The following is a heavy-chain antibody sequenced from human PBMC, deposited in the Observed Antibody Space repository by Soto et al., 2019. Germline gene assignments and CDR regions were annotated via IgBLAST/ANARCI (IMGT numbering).Heavy chain of an antibody. D-gene: IGHD3-22*01. CDR2: IDPSGSQT. Sequence: GESLKISLNGSGYSFAGYWITWVRQKPGKGPEWMGRIDPSGSQTYYSPSFRGHATISATKSITTVFLQWSSLRASDTAMYYCARQIYDSDTGPNFQYYFDSWGQGTPVTVSS. CDR3: ARQIYDSDTGPNFQYYFDS. J-gene: IGHJ4*02. CDR1: GYSFAGYW. V-gene: IGHV5-10-1*01.